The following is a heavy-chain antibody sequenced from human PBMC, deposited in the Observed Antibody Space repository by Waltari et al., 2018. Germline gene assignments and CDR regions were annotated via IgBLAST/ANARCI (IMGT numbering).Heavy chain of an antibody. CDR2: INHSGRT. D-gene: IGHD1-7*01. J-gene: IGHJ3*02. V-gene: IGHV4-34*01. CDR1: GGSFSGYY. Sequence: QVQLQQWGAGLLKPSETLSLTCAVYGGSFSGYYWSWIRHPPGKGLEWIGEINHSGRTNYNPSLKSRGTISVDTAKNQCSRKLSSGTAADTAVYYCASPRGRYNWNYRQAFDIWGQGTMVTVSS. CDR3: ASPRGRYNWNYRQAFDI.